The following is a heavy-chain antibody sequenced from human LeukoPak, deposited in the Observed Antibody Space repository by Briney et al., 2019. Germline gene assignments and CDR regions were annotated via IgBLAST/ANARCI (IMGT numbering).Heavy chain of an antibody. D-gene: IGHD1-1*01. V-gene: IGHV3-23*01. CDR3: AKANWVSNADAVW. J-gene: IGHJ4*02. CDR1: GFSFSNYA. Sequence: GGSLRLSCAASGFSFSNYAMSWVRQAPARGPEWVSSITGGGETFYADSVKGRFTLSRDDSRNTVYLQLNNLRVEDTAIYYCAKANWVSNADAVWWGQGTQVTVSS. CDR2: ITGGGET.